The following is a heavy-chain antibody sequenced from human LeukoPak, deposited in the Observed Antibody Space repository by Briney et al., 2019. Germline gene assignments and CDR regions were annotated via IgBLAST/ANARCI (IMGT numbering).Heavy chain of an antibody. CDR2: ISAYNGNT. CDR1: GYTFTSYG. V-gene: IGHV1-18*01. J-gene: IGHJ4*02. Sequence: ASVKVSCKASGYTFTSYGISWVRQAPGQGLEWMGWISAYNGNTNYAQKLQGRVTMNTDTSTSTAYMELRSLRSDDTAVYYCARDRLLGYCSSTSCYQWSVGAVAGFDYWGQGTLVTVSS. D-gene: IGHD2-2*01. CDR3: ARDRLLGYCSSTSCYQWSVGAVAGFDY.